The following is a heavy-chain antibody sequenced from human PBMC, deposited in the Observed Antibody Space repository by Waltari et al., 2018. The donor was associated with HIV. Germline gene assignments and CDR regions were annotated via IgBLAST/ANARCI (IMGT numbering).Heavy chain of an antibody. J-gene: IGHJ5*02. D-gene: IGHD3-10*01. Sequence: AVSGGRLIQAGGSLGLSCTAANFRVSGKHVAWIRQTPGGSLEWVAVIYPDDTTHYADSVSGRFTISRAKSRTTVLLLMNGLFVDDTATYFCATGVRYYGPWGQGTRVTVSS. CDR1: NFRVSGKH. CDR2: IYPDDTT. V-gene: IGHV3-53*01. CDR3: ATGVRYYGP.